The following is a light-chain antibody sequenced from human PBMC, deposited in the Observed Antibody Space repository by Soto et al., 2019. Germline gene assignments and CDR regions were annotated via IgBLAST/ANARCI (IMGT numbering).Light chain of an antibody. CDR3: QQFSSYPFT. CDR2: DAS. CDR1: QTVRNNY. J-gene: IGKJ4*01. Sequence: EIVLTHSPCTLSLSPWYRATISFSSSQTVRNNYLAWYQQKPGQAPRLLIYDASSRATGIPDRFSGGGSGTDFTLTISRLEPEDFAVYYCQQFSSYPFTFGGGTKVDNK. V-gene: IGKV3-20*01.